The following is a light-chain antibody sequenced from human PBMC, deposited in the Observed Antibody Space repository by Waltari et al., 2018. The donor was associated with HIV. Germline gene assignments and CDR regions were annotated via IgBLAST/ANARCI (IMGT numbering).Light chain of an antibody. CDR3: QQYNSFPYT. Sequence: DIQMTQSPSSLSASLGDTVTITCRASQDVRSWVAWYQSRPDKAPRSLMYATSNLASGVPSRFRGGGSGTNFSLTISTLQPDDFAVYHCQQYNSFPYTFGLGTKLEI. CDR2: ATS. J-gene: IGKJ2*01. V-gene: IGKV1D-16*01. CDR1: QDVRSW.